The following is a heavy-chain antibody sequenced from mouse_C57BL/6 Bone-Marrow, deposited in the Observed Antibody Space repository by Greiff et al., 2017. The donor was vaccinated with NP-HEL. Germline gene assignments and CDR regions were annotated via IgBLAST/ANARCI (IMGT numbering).Heavy chain of an antibody. Sequence: EVKLMESGAELVRPGASVKLSCTASGFNIKDDYMHWVKQRPEQGLEWIGWIDPENGDTEYASKFQGKATITADTSSNTAYLQLSSLTSEDTAVYYCTTGYYRSRYRYFDGWGTGTTVTVSS. D-gene: IGHD1-1*01. CDR2: IDPENGDT. J-gene: IGHJ1*03. CDR1: GFNIKDDY. V-gene: IGHV14-4*01. CDR3: TTGYYRSRYRYFDG.